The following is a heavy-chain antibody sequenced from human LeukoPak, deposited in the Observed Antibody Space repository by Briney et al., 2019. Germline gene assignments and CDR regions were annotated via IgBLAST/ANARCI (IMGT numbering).Heavy chain of an antibody. CDR2: ISYDGSNK. Sequence: GGSLRLSCAASGFTFSSYAMHWVRQAPGKGLEWVAVISYDGSNKYYADSVKGRFTISRDNSKNTLYLQMNSLRAEDTAVYYCARSGGGYYYYYGMDVWGQGTTVTVSS. CDR3: ARSGGGYYYYYGMDV. V-gene: IGHV3-30-3*01. D-gene: IGHD2-8*02. J-gene: IGHJ6*02. CDR1: GFTFSSYA.